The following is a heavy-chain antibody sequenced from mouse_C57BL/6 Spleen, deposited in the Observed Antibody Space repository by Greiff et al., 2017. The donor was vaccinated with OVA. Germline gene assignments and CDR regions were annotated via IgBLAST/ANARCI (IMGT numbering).Heavy chain of an antibody. CDR3: ARAPYGGVYFDY. V-gene: IGHV3-6*01. CDR2: ISYDGSN. CDR1: GYSITSGYY. Sequence: EVQLQQSGPGLVKPSQSLSLTCSVTGYSITSGYYWNWIRQFPGNKLEWMGYISYDGSNNYNPSLKNRISITRDTSKNQFFLKLNSVTTEDTATYYCARAPYGGVYFDYWGQGTTLTVSS. D-gene: IGHD1-1*01. J-gene: IGHJ2*01.